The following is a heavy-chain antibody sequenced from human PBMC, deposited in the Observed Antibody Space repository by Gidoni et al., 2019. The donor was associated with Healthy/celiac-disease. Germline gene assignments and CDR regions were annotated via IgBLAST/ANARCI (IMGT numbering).Heavy chain of an antibody. J-gene: IGHJ4*02. D-gene: IGHD5-12*01. CDR1: GFTFSSYA. V-gene: IGHV3-23*01. CDR3: AKGESGYDTDY. Sequence: EVQLLESGGGWGQPGGSLRLSCAASGFTFSSYAMSWVRQAPGKGLEWVSAISGSGGSTYSADSVKGRFTISRDNSKNTLYLQMNSLRAEDTAVYYCAKGESGYDTDYWGQGTLVTVSS. CDR2: ISGSGGST.